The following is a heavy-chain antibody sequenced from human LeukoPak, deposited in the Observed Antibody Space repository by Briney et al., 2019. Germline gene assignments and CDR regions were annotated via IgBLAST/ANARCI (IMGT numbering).Heavy chain of an antibody. Sequence: GGSLRLSCAASGFTFSDSYMNWIRQAPGKGLEWLSYISSSGSFTNYADSVRGRFTISRDNAKNSLFLQMNSLRAEDTAVYYCASGMVRGVINYWGQGTLVTVSS. CDR1: GFTFSDSY. V-gene: IGHV3-11*06. CDR3: ASGMVRGVINY. D-gene: IGHD3-10*01. J-gene: IGHJ4*02. CDR2: ISSSGSFT.